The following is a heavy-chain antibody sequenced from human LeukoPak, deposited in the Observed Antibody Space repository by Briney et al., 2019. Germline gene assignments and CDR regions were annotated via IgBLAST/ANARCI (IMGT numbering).Heavy chain of an antibody. Sequence: KSSQTLSLTCTVSGGSISSGSYYWSWIRQPAGKGLEWIGRIYTSGSTNYNPSLKSRVTISVDTSKNQFSLKLSSVTAADTAVYYCARGPKLKYSSGWLKNYYYYYYMDVWGKGTTVTVSS. V-gene: IGHV4-61*02. CDR2: IYTSGST. D-gene: IGHD6-19*01. CDR1: GGSISSGSYY. J-gene: IGHJ6*03. CDR3: ARGPKLKYSSGWLKNYYYYYYMDV.